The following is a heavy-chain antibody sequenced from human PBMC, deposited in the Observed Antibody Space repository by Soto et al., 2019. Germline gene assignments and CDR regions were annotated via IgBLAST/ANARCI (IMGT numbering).Heavy chain of an antibody. D-gene: IGHD3-3*01. V-gene: IGHV4-34*01. CDR2: INHSGST. Sequence: SETLSLTCAVYGGSFSGYYWSWIRQPPGKGLEWIGEINHSGSTNYNPSLKSRVTISVDTSKNQFSLELSSVTAADTAVYYCARGGRVTIFGVVIDYGRGVWGQGTTVT. J-gene: IGHJ6*02. CDR1: GGSFSGYY. CDR3: ARGGRVTIFGVVIDYGRGV.